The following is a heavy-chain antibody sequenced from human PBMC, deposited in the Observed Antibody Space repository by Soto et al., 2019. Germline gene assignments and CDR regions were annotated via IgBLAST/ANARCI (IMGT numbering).Heavy chain of an antibody. D-gene: IGHD6-6*01. Sequence: PTAHLSLTCAVSGFSIISSNWWSLVRQPPGKGLEWIGEIYHSVSTNYNPSLKSRVTISVDKSKNQFSLKLSSVTAADTAVYYCARSGVGAARSGWGQGTLVTVSS. CDR2: IYHSVST. J-gene: IGHJ4*02. V-gene: IGHV4-4*02. CDR3: ARSGVGAARSG. CDR1: GFSIISSNW.